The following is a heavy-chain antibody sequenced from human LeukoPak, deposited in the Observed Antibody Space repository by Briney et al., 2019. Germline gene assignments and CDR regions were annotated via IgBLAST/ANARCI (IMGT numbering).Heavy chain of an antibody. CDR2: INPSGGST. J-gene: IGHJ5*02. CDR3: AMTRGLLAP. V-gene: IGHV1-46*01. D-gene: IGHD1-26*01. Sequence: ASVKVSCKASGYTFTSYYMHWVRQAPGQGLEWMGIINPSGGSTNYAQKFRGRVTITADESTSTAYMELSSLRSKDTAVYYCAMTRGLLAPGGQETLVTVSS. CDR1: GYTFTSYY.